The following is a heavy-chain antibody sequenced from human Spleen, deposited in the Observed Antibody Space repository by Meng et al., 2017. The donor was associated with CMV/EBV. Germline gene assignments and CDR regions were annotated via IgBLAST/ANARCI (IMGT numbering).Heavy chain of an antibody. J-gene: IGHJ4*02. D-gene: IGHD3-3*01. V-gene: IGHV3-23*01. CDR3: AKVESDDDFWSVYDY. Sequence: GESLKISCAASGFTFSTYIMNWVRQAPGKGLEWVSSISGSGGTTYYADSVKGRFSISRDNSKNTLYLQMNSSRAEDTAVYYCAKVESDDDFWSVYDYWGQGTLVTVSS. CDR1: GFTFSTYI. CDR2: ISGSGGTT.